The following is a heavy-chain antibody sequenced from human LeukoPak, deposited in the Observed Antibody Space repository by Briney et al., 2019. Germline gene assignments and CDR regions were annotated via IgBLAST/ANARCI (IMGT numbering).Heavy chain of an antibody. CDR2: ISYDGSNK. D-gene: IGHD3-3*01. CDR1: GFTFSSYA. V-gene: IGHV3-30*04. CDR3: ARPKTDFWSGLDYFDY. Sequence: GGSLRLSCAASGFTFSSYAMHWVRQAPGKGLEWVAVISYDGSNKYYADSMKGRFTISRDNSKNTLYLQMNSLRAEDTAVYYCARPKTDFWSGLDYFDYWGQGTLVTVSS. J-gene: IGHJ4*02.